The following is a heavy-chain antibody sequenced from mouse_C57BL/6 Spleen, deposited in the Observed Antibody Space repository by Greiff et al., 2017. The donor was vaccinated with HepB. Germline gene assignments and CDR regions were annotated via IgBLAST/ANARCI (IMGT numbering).Heavy chain of an antibody. CDR2: IDPETGGT. CDR3: TRSYYRNYARMDY. V-gene: IGHV1-15*01. D-gene: IGHD2-5*01. Sequence: VQLQQSGAELVRPGASVTLSCKASGYTFTDYEMHWVKQTPVHGLEWIGAIDPETGGTAYNQKFKGKAIMTADKSSSTAYMELRSLTSEDSAVYYCTRSYYRNYARMDYWGQGTSVTVSS. J-gene: IGHJ4*01. CDR1: GYTFTDYE.